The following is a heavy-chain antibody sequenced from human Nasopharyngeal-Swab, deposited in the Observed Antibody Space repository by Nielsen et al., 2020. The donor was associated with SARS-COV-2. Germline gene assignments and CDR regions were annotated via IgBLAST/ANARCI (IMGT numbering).Heavy chain of an antibody. V-gene: IGHV4-34*01. D-gene: IGHD3-16*02. CDR3: ARGRIGGVIGNWFDP. CDR2: INHSGST. J-gene: IGHJ5*02. Sequence: RQAPGKGLEWIREINHSGSTNYNPSLKSRVTISVDTSKNQFSLKLSSVTAADTAVYYCARGRIGGVIGNWFDPWGQGTLVTVSS.